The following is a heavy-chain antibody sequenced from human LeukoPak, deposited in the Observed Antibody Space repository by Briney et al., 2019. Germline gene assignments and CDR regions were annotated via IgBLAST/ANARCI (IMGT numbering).Heavy chain of an antibody. CDR1: GGSFSGYY. CDR2: INHSGST. V-gene: IGHV4-34*01. J-gene: IGHJ5*02. D-gene: IGHD1-26*01. CDR3: ARTYSGSYFNWFDP. Sequence: SETLSLTCAVYGGSFSGYYWSWIRQPPGKGLEWIGEINHSGSTNYNPSLKSRVTISVDTSKNQFSLKLSSVTAADTAVYYCARTYSGSYFNWFDPWGQGTLVTVSS.